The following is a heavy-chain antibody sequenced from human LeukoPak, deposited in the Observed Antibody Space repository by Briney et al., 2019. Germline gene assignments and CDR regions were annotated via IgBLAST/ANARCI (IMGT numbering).Heavy chain of an antibody. CDR2: IYSGGST. CDR1: GFTVSRDS. CDR3: ARNWFDP. J-gene: IGHJ5*02. Sequence: PGGSLRLSCEPSGFTVSRDSMSWVRQAPGKGLEWVSVIYSGGSTYYADSVKGRFTISRDKSKNTVYLQMNSLRFEDTAMYYCARNWFDPWGQGTLVTVSS. V-gene: IGHV3-53*05.